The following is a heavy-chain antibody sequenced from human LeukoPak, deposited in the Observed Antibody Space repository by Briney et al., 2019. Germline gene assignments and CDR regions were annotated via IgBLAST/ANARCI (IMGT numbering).Heavy chain of an antibody. CDR1: GYTFTSYA. V-gene: IGHV1-3*01. Sequence: GASVKVSCEASGYTFTSYAMHWVRQAPGQRLEWMGWINAGNGNTKYSQKFQGRVTITRDTSASTAYMELSSLRSEDTAVYYCARGENYDFWSGFDYWGQGTLVTVSS. J-gene: IGHJ4*02. CDR3: ARGENYDFWSGFDY. D-gene: IGHD3-3*01. CDR2: INAGNGNT.